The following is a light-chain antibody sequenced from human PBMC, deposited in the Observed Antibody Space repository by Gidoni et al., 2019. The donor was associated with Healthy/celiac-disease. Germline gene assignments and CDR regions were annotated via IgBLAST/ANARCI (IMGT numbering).Light chain of an antibody. Sequence: QSALPQPRSVSGSPGQSVTLSCTGTSSDVGGYNFVSWYQQHPGKTPKIIIYEVSNRPSGVPDRFSGSKSGNTASLTISGLQPEDDADYYCCSYASSYTFLFGGGTKLTVL. CDR3: CSYASSYTFL. CDR2: EVS. J-gene: IGLJ2*01. CDR1: SSDVGGYNF. V-gene: IGLV2-11*01.